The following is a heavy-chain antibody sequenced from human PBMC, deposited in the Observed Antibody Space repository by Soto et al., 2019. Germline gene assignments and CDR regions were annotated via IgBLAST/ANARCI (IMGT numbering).Heavy chain of an antibody. CDR3: ARQGAAVPTVPLIWFDP. J-gene: IGHJ5*02. Sequence: GESLKISCKGSGYFFAGYWIAWVCQMPGKGLEWMGIIYPDNSNTKYSRSFQGQVTISADKSSSTAYLQWSSLKASDTAIYYCARQGAAVPTVPLIWFDPWGQGTLVTVSS. CDR2: IYPDNSNT. CDR1: GYFFAGYW. D-gene: IGHD6-13*01. V-gene: IGHV5-51*01.